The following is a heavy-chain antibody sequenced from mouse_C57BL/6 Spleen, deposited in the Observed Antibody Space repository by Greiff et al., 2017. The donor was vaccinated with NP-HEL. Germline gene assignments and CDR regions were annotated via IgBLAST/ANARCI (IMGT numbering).Heavy chain of an antibody. V-gene: IGHV3-6*01. CDR2: ISYDGSN. Sequence: EVKLLESGPGLVKPSQSLSLTCSVTGYSITSGYYWNWIRQFPGNKLEWMGYISYDGSNNYNPSLKNRISITRDTSKNQFFLKLNSVTTEDTATYYCARGAHAMDYWGQGTSVTVSS. J-gene: IGHJ4*01. D-gene: IGHD3-1*01. CDR3: ARGAHAMDY. CDR1: GYSITSGYY.